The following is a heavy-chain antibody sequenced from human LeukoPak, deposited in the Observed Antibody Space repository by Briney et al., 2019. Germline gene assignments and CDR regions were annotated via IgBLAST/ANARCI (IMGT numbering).Heavy chain of an antibody. D-gene: IGHD5-24*01. V-gene: IGHV3-53*01. Sequence: PGGSLRLSCAASGFTVSSNYMSWVRQAPGKGLEWVSVIYSGGSTYYADSVKGRFTISRDNSKSTLYIQMNSLRAEDTAMYYCARTKGEMARQFDYWGQGTLVTVSS. CDR2: IYSGGST. CDR1: GFTVSSNY. J-gene: IGHJ4*02. CDR3: ARTKGEMARQFDY.